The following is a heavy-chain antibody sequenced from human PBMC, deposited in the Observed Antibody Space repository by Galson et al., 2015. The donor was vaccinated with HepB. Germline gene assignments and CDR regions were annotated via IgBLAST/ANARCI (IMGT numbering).Heavy chain of an antibody. D-gene: IGHD2-2*01. Sequence: LSLTCTVSGGSIRSSSYYWGWIRQPPGKGLEWIGSIYYSGSTYYNPSLKSRVTISVDTSKNQFSLKLSSVTAADTAVYYCARVVPTARRGNWFDPWGQGTLVTVSS. CDR3: ARVVPTARRGNWFDP. CDR1: GGSIRSSSYY. J-gene: IGHJ5*02. CDR2: IYYSGST. V-gene: IGHV4-39*07.